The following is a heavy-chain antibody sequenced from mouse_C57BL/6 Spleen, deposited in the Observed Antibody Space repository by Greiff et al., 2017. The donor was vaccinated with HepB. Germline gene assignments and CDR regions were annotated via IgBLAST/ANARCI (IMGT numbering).Heavy chain of an antibody. V-gene: IGHV1-54*01. D-gene: IGHD2-1*01. Sequence: VQRVESGAELVRPGTSVKVSCKASGYAFTNYLIEWVKQRPGQGLEWIGVINPGSGGTNYNAEFKGKATLTADKSSSTAYMQLSSLTSEDSAVYFCARIYYGNCEWFAYWGQGTLVTVSA. CDR1: GYAFTNYL. J-gene: IGHJ3*01. CDR2: INPGSGGT. CDR3: ARIYYGNCEWFAY.